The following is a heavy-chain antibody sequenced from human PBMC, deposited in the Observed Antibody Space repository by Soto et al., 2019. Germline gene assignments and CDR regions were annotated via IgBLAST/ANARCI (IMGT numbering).Heavy chain of an antibody. V-gene: IGHV1-3*04. CDR2: INTGNGNT. CDR3: ARVKLRFLEWLPKYYYYGMDV. Sequence: ASVKVSCKASGYTFTSYAMHWVRQAPGQRLEWMGWINTGNGNTKYSQKFQGRVTITRDTSASTAYMELSSLRSEDTAVYYCARVKLRFLEWLPKYYYYGMDVWGQGTTVTVSS. D-gene: IGHD3-3*01. J-gene: IGHJ6*02. CDR1: GYTFTSYA.